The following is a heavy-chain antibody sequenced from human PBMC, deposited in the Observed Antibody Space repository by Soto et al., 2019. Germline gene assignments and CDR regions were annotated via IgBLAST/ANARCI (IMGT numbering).Heavy chain of an antibody. D-gene: IGHD3-3*01. J-gene: IGHJ4*02. CDR1: GGSISSYY. V-gene: IGHV4-59*01. CDR2: IYYSGST. Sequence: PSETLSLTCTVSGGSISSYYWSWIRQPPGKGLEWIGYIYYSGSTNYNPSLKSRVTISVDTSKNQFSLKLSFVTAADTAVYYCARVYDGAFDYWGQGTLVTVSS. CDR3: ARVYDGAFDY.